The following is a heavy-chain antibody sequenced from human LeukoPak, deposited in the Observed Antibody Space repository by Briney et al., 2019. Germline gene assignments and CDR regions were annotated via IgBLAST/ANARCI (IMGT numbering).Heavy chain of an antibody. Sequence: GASVKVSCNASGYIFTDHYMYWVRQAPGQGPEWMGWINPNSGGTNYAQKIQGRVTMTRDTSISIAYMELSRLRSDDTAVYYCARESGYCTTSCALDVWGKGTTVTVSS. D-gene: IGHD2-8*01. J-gene: IGHJ6*04. CDR2: INPNSGGT. V-gene: IGHV1-2*02. CDR1: GYIFTDHY. CDR3: ARESGYCTTSCALDV.